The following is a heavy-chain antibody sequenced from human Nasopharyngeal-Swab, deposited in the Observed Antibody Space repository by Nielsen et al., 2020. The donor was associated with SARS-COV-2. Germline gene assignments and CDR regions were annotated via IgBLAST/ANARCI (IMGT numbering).Heavy chain of an antibody. Sequence: SVKVSCKASGGTFSSYAISWVRQAPGQGLEWMGRIIPILGIANYAQKFQGRVTITADKSTSTAYMELSSLRSEDTAVYYCARLTAMVNRGDYYYGMDVWGQGTTVTVSS. J-gene: IGHJ6*02. CDR2: IIPILGIA. V-gene: IGHV1-69*04. CDR1: GGTFSSYA. CDR3: ARLTAMVNRGDYYYGMDV. D-gene: IGHD5-18*01.